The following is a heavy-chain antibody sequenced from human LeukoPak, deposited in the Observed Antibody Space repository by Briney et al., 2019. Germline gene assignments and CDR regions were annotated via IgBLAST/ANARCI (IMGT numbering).Heavy chain of an antibody. Sequence: SETLSLTCAVSGGSISSGGYSWSWIRQPPGKGLEWIGYIYYSGSTYYNPSLKSRVTISVDTSKNQFSLKLSSVTAADTAVYYCARYARGWPRHDWFDPWGQGTLVTVSS. J-gene: IGHJ5*02. CDR1: GGSISSGGYS. D-gene: IGHD2-8*01. CDR2: IYYSGST. CDR3: ARYARGWPRHDWFDP. V-gene: IGHV4-31*11.